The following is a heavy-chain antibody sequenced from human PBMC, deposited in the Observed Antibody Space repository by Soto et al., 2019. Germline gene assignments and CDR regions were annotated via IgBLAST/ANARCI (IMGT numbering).Heavy chain of an antibody. Sequence: PGGSLRLSCAASGFTFSGYYMSWIRQAPGKGLEWVSYISSSGSTIYYADSVKGRFTISRDNSNNTLYLQMNSLRAEDTAVYYCAKDPTSYDSSAQFDSWGQGTLVTVSS. D-gene: IGHD3-22*01. V-gene: IGHV3-11*01. J-gene: IGHJ4*02. CDR1: GFTFSGYY. CDR2: ISSSGSTI. CDR3: AKDPTSYDSSAQFDS.